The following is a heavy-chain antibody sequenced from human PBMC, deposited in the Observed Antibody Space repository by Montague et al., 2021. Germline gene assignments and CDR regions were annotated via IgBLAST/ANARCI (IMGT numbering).Heavy chain of an antibody. D-gene: IGHD6-13*01. V-gene: IGHV4-59*08. Sequence: SETLSLTCTVSGGSISAYYWSWIRQPPGKGLEWIGYIYYIGSTNYNPPLKSRVTVSVDTSKNQFSLKLSSVTAADTAVYYCARHGVSSWYRELDGFDIWGQGTMVIVSS. CDR2: IYYIGST. CDR1: GGSISAYY. J-gene: IGHJ3*02. CDR3: ARHGVSSWYRELDGFDI.